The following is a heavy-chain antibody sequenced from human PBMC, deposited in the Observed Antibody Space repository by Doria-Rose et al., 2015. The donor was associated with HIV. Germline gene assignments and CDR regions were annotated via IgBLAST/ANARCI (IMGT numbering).Heavy chain of an antibody. V-gene: IGHV2-26*01. CDR3: ARIKSSRWYHKYYFDF. CDR1: GVSLSSPGMG. D-gene: IGHD6-13*01. J-gene: IGHJ4*02. CDR2: IFSDDER. Sequence: QITLKESGPVLVKPTETLTLTCTVSGVSLSSPGMGVSWIRQPPGKALEWLANIFSDDERSYKTSLKSRLTISRGTSKSQVVLIMTDMDPVDTATYYCARIKSSRWYHKYYFDFWGREPWSSSPQ.